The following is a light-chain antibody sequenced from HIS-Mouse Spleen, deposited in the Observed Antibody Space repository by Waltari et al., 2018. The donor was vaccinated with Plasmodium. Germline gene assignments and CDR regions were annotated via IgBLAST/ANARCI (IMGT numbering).Light chain of an antibody. V-gene: IGLV1-51*01. CDR3: GTWDSSLSAGVV. Sequence: HSVLTQPPSVSPAPGQKVTFSCSARSPNIWHTHVSWYQQLPGTAPKLLIYDNNKRPSGIPDRFSGSKSGTSATLGITGLQTGDEADYYCGTWDSSLSAGVVFGGGTKLTVL. CDR2: DNN. CDR1: SPNIWHTH. J-gene: IGLJ2*01.